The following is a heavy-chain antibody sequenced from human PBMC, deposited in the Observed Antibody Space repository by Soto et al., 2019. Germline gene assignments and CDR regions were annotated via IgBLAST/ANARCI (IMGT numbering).Heavy chain of an antibody. D-gene: IGHD3-3*01. V-gene: IGHV1-18*01. J-gene: IGHJ4*02. Sequence: QVQLVQSGAEVKKPGASVKVSCKASGYTFTRYGISWVRQAPGQGLEWMGWMSADNGNTYYAQKFQGRVTMTTDTSTSTAYMERRSLRSDDTAVYYCARDERVEGRLEYWGPGTLVTVSS. CDR2: MSADNGNT. CDR3: ARDERVEGRLEY. CDR1: GYTFTRYG.